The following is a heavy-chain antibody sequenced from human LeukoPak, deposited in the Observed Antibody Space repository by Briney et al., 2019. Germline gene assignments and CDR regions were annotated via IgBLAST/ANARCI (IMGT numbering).Heavy chain of an antibody. CDR3: AKVLVRGWTVDS. CDR2: IRGGGGDT. Sequence: GGSLRLSCAASGFTFSTYTMSWVRHAPGKWLEWVSVIRGGGGDTYYADSVKGRFTISRDNSRNTLSLQMNSLRAEDTAVYYCAKVLVRGWTVDSWGQGTLVTVSS. V-gene: IGHV3-23*01. CDR1: GFTFSTYT. D-gene: IGHD6-19*01. J-gene: IGHJ4*02.